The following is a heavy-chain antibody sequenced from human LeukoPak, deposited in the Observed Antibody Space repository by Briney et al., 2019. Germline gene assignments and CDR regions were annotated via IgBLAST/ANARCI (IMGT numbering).Heavy chain of an antibody. CDR3: AREYYYDGAGYFDY. CDR1: GYTFTGYY. V-gene: IGHV1-2*02. D-gene: IGHD3-22*01. Sequence: ASVKVSCKASGYTFTGYYMHWVRQAPGQGLEWMGWINPNSGGTNYAQKFQGRVTMTRDTSISTAYMELSRLRSDDTAVYYWAREYYYDGAGYFDYWGQGTLVTVSS. CDR2: INPNSGGT. J-gene: IGHJ4*02.